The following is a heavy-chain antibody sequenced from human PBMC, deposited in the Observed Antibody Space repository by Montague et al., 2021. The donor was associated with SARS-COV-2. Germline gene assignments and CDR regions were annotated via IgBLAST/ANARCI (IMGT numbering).Heavy chain of an antibody. CDR2: IDHSGTT. CDR3: ARLNGWGIAFLVAVPRKNRDFDV. CDR1: GWSFSDYY. D-gene: IGHD3-3*01. J-gene: IGHJ2*01. V-gene: IGHV4-34*01. Sequence: SETLSLTCAVYGWSFSDYYWTWIRQPPGRRLEWSVEIDHSGTTSYNTSLKNRLSITVDTSKNQSSLTLNSVTAADTAVDYWARLNGWGIAFLVAVPRKNRDFDVWGRGTLVTVSS.